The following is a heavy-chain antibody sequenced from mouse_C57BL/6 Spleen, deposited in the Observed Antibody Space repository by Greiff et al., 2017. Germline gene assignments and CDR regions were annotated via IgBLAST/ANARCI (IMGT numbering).Heavy chain of an antibody. CDR2: IYPRSGNT. J-gene: IGHJ3*01. Sequence: VQLQQSGAELARPGASVKLSCKASGYTFTSYGISWVKQRTGQGLEWIGEIYPRSGNTYYNEQFKGKDTLTADKSSSTAYMELRSLTSEVSAVSFCSRHPVFAYWGQGTLVTVSA. V-gene: IGHV1-81*01. CDR3: SRHPVFAY. CDR1: GYTFTSYG.